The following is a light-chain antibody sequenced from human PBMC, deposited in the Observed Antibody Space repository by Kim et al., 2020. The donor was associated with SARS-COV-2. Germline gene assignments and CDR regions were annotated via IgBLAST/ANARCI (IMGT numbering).Light chain of an antibody. J-gene: IGKJ1*01. CDR2: GAS. Sequence: EIVLTQSPGTLSLSPGERATLSCRASQTVTSNYLAWYQQKPGQAPRLLIYGASSRATGTPDRFSGSGSGTDFTLTISRLEPEDVAVYYCQQYGRTFGQGTKVDIK. CDR3: QQYGRT. V-gene: IGKV3-20*01. CDR1: QTVTSNY.